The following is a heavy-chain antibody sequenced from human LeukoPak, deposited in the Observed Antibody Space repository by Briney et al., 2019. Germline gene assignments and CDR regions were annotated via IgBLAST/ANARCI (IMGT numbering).Heavy chain of an antibody. CDR2: IYPGDSDT. V-gene: IGHV5-51*07. D-gene: IGHD3-22*01. CDR3: ASTTYYYDSSGYSYFDY. Sequence: GESLKISCKGSGYSFTSYWIGWVHQMPGKGLEWMGIIYPGDSDTRYSPSFQGQVTISADKSISTAYLQWSSLKASDTAMYYCASTTYYYDSSGYSYFDYWGQGTLVTVSS. J-gene: IGHJ4*02. CDR1: GYSFTSYW.